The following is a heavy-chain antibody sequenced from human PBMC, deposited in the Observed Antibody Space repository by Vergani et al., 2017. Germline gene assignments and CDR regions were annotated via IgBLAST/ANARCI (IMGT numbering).Heavy chain of an antibody. Sequence: QLQLQESGPGLVKPSETLSLTCTVSGGSISSSSYYRGWIRQPPGKGLEWIGSMFYTGSTYYNPSLKSRVTISIDTPKNQFSLRLSAVTAADTAVYYWAGQGPMVTTWGGRYYGMDVWGQGTTVTVSS. CDR1: GGSISSSSYY. D-gene: IGHD4-17*01. V-gene: IGHV4-39*01. J-gene: IGHJ6*02. CDR2: MFYTGST. CDR3: AGQGPMVTTWGGRYYGMDV.